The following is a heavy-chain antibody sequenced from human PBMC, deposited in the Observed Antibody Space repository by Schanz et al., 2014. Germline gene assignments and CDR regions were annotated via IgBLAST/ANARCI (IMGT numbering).Heavy chain of an antibody. CDR3: ARDPHSASYFPSPPLYGLDV. Sequence: QVQLVQSGAEVKKPGASVKVSCKAFGYSFTSYYIHWVRQAPGQGLEWMATINPSGGSTSFAQKXXXXXXMTRPTSTSTVNMELTSLRSEDTAVYYCARDPHSASYFPSPPLYGLDVWGQGTTVTVSS. CDR2: INPSGGST. CDR1: GYSFTSYY. D-gene: IGHD1-26*01. J-gene: IGHJ6*02. V-gene: IGHV1-46*01.